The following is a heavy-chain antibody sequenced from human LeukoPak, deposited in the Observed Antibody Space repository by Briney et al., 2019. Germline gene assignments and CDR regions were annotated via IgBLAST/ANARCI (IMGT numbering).Heavy chain of an antibody. CDR3: ARGPHRRGCSSTSCYPTVY. V-gene: IGHV1-2*02. D-gene: IGHD2-2*01. J-gene: IGHJ4*02. CDR2: INPNSGGT. Sequence: ASVKVSCKASGYTFTGYYMHWVRQAPGQGLAWMGWINPNSGGTNYAQKFQGRVTMTRDTSISTAYMELSRLRSDDTAVYYCARGPHRRGCSSTSCYPTVYWGQGTLVTVSS. CDR1: GYTFTGYY.